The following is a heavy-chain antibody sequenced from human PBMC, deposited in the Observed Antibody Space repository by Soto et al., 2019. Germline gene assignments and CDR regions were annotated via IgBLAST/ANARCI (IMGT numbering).Heavy chain of an antibody. CDR1: GDSISSSRW. V-gene: IGHV4-4*02. CDR3: ARLGAQEIDP. J-gene: IGHJ5*02. CDR2: SFHTGNT. D-gene: IGHD3-16*01. Sequence: SETLSLTCDVSGDSISSSRWWTWVRQPPGKGLEWIGDSFHTGNTNYNPSLKSRVTISVDKSKNQFSLKLTSVTAADTAVYYCARLGAQEIDPWGQGTLVTVSS.